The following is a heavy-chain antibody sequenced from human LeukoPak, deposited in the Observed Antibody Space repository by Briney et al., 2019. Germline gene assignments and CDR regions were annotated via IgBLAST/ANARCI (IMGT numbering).Heavy chain of an antibody. V-gene: IGHV3-21*01. CDR3: ARDHDTAAGYYYYGMDV. Sequence: GGSLRLSCAASGFTFSSYSMNWVRQAPGKGLEWVLSISSSSSYIYYADSVKGRFTISRDNAKNSLYLQMNSLRAEDTAVYYCARDHDTAAGYYYYGMDVWGQGTTVTVSS. J-gene: IGHJ6*02. D-gene: IGHD5-18*01. CDR1: GFTFSSYS. CDR2: ISSSSSYI.